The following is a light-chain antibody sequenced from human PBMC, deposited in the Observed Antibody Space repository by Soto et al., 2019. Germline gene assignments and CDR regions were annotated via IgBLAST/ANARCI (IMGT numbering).Light chain of an antibody. CDR3: LQYNSYPFT. Sequence: DIQLTQSPLFLSASVGDRVTITCRASQGINSFLVWYQQKAGKAPKSLIYAASTLQSGVPSRFSGSGSGTECTLTISSLQPEDVATYYCLQYNSYPFTLGQGTRLEIK. CDR1: QGINSF. J-gene: IGKJ5*01. CDR2: AAS. V-gene: IGKV1-9*01.